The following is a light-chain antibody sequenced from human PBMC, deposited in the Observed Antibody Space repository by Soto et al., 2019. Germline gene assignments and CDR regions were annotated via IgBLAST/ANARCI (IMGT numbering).Light chain of an antibody. J-gene: IGKJ2*01. CDR1: QSVRSSY. Sequence: EIVLTQTPGTLSLSPGERATLSCRASQSVRSSYLAWYQQKPGQAPRLLIYGASSRATGIPDRFSGTGSGTDFTLTISRLEPEDFAVYYCPQYGGSPYTFGQGTKLEIK. CDR2: GAS. CDR3: PQYGGSPYT. V-gene: IGKV3-20*01.